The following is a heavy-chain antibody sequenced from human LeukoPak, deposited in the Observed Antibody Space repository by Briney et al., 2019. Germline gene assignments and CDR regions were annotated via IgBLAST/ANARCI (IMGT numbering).Heavy chain of an antibody. Sequence: PGGSLRLPCAASGFTFSSYSMNWVRQAPGKGLEWVSYISSGSSTTYYADSVKGRFTISRDNAKNSLYLQLNSLRDEDTAVYYCARGRGLTLSYHDFDYWGQGTLVTVSS. CDR2: ISSGSSTT. J-gene: IGHJ4*02. V-gene: IGHV3-48*02. CDR1: GFTFSSYS. D-gene: IGHD3-10*01. CDR3: ARGRGLTLSYHDFDY.